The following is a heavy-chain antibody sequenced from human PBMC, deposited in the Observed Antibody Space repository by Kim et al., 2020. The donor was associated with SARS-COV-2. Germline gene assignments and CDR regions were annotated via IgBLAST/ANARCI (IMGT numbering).Heavy chain of an antibody. Sequence: SETLSLTCAVYGGSFSGYYWSWIRQPPGKGLEWIGEINHSGSTNYNPSLKSRVTISVDTPKNQFSLKRSSVTAADTAVYYCARAPLTYYFDYWGQGTLVTVSS. CDR1: GGSFSGYY. V-gene: IGHV4-34*01. J-gene: IGHJ4*02. CDR2: INHSGST. D-gene: IGHD3-9*01. CDR3: ARAPLTYYFDY.